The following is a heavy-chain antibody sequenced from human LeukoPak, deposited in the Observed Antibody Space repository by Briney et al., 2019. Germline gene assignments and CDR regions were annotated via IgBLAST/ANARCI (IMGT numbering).Heavy chain of an antibody. CDR1: GYSFTSYW. V-gene: IGHV5-10-1*01. CDR2: IDPSDSYT. J-gene: IGHJ3*01. Sequence: GEPLRISWKRSGYSFTSYWCSWVRQMHGKGLEWTERIDPSDSYTNYSPSFQGHVTISADKSISTAYLQWSSMKASDTAMYYCARVTTGYCSGGSCYPIHAFDVWGQGTMVTVSS. CDR3: ARVTTGYCSGGSCYPIHAFDV. D-gene: IGHD2-15*01.